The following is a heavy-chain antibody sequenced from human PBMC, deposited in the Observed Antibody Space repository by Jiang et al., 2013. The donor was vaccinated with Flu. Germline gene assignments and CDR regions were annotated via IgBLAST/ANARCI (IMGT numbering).Heavy chain of an antibody. Sequence: VSGYSISSGYYWGVDPAAPTGRGWSGLGVSIIWEHLLQPSLKSRVTISVDTSKNQFSLKLSSVTAADTAVYYCARDMGNSGYDWGHFDHWGQGTLVTVSS. J-gene: IGHJ4*02. V-gene: IGHV4-38-2*02. CDR2: SIIWEH. CDR1: GYSISSGYY. D-gene: IGHD5-12*01. CDR3: ARDMGNSGYDWGHFDH.